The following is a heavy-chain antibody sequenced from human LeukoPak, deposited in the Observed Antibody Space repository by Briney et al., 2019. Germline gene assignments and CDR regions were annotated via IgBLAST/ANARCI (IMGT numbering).Heavy chain of an antibody. J-gene: IGHJ4*02. CDR3: ARGGIYYFDY. V-gene: IGHV3-66*01. CDR2: IYSGGST. CDR1: QITVSNNY. D-gene: IGHD2-15*01. Sequence: GGSLRLSCAVSQITVSNNYMSWVRQAPGQGLEWVSIIYSGGSTHYADSVKGRFIISRDRSKNTVHLQMNSLRAEDTAVYYCARGGIYYFDYWGQGTLVTVSS.